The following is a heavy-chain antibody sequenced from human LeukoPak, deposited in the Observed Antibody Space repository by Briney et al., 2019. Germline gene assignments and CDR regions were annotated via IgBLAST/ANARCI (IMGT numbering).Heavy chain of an antibody. Sequence: GGSLRLSCAASGFTFSSYAMHWVRQAPGKGLEWVAVISYDGSNKYYADSVKGRFTISRDNSKNTLYLQMNSLRAEDTAVYYCAREGGVVPASYFVYWGQGTLVTVSS. D-gene: IGHD2-2*01. CDR1: GFTFSSYA. J-gene: IGHJ4*02. CDR2: ISYDGSNK. V-gene: IGHV3-30*04. CDR3: AREGGVVPASYFVY.